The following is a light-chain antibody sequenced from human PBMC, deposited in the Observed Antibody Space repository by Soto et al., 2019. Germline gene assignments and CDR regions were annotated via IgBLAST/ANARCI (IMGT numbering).Light chain of an antibody. CDR3: QQYGSSPPFA. J-gene: IGKJ4*01. Sequence: EIVMTQSPATLSVSPGERATLFCRASQSISSSLAWYQQKPGQAPRLLIYGAFTRATGIPARFSGSGSGTEFTLTISSLQSEDFAVYYCQQYGSSPPFAFGGGTRVEIK. V-gene: IGKV3-15*01. CDR2: GAF. CDR1: QSISSS.